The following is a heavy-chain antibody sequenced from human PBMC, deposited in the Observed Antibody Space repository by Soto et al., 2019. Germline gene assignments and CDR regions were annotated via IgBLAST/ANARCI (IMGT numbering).Heavy chain of an antibody. J-gene: IGHJ4*02. Sequence: ASVKVSCKASGYTFTGYYMHWVRQAPGQGLEWMGWINPNSGGTNYAQKFQGMVTMTRDTSISTTYMELSKLRSDDTAVYYCARVKITIFGVVIIPTYIDFWGQGTLVTVSS. V-gene: IGHV1-2*02. D-gene: IGHD3-3*01. CDR1: GYTFTGYY. CDR2: INPNSGGT. CDR3: ARVKITIFGVVIIPTYIDF.